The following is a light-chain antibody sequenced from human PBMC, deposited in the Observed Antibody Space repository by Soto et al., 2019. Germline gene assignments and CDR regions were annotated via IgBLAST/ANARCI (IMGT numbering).Light chain of an antibody. CDR2: ANT. CDR3: QSYDLVSASI. Sequence: QSVLTQPPSVSGAPGQRVTISCTGSSSNIGTGYDVQWYQQLPGTAPKLLIYANTNRPSGVPDRFSGSKSATSASLVITGLQAADEADYYCQSYDLVSASIFGGGTKLTVL. CDR1: SSNIGTGYD. J-gene: IGLJ2*01. V-gene: IGLV1-40*01.